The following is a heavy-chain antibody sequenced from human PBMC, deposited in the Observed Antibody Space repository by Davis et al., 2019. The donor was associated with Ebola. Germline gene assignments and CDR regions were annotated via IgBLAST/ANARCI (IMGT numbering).Heavy chain of an antibody. CDR1: GYTFTSYA. D-gene: IGHD3-22*01. CDR3: AQDMIEEGLSSPHPDFQH. Sequence: ASVKVSCKASGYTFTSYAMHWVRQAPGQRLEWMGWINAGNGNTKYSQKFQGRVTITRDTSASTAYMELNSLRAEDTAVYYCAQDMIEEGLSSPHPDFQHWGQGTLVTVSS. V-gene: IGHV1-3*01. J-gene: IGHJ1*01. CDR2: INAGNGNT.